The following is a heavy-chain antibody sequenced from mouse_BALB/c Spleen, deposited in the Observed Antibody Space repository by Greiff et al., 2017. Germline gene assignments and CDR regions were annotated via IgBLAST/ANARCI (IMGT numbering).Heavy chain of an antibody. V-gene: IGHV1-69*02. J-gene: IGHJ4*01. D-gene: IGHD2-14*01. Sequence: QVQLQQPGAELVRPGASVKLSCKASGYTFTSYWINWVKQRPGQGLEWIGNIYPSDSYTNYNQKFKDKATLTVDKSSSTAYMQLSSPTSEDSAVYYRTRGRYYRYDEGYYAMDYWGQGTSVTVAA. CDR2: IYPSDSYT. CDR3: TRGRYYRYDEGYYAMDY. CDR1: GYTFTSYW.